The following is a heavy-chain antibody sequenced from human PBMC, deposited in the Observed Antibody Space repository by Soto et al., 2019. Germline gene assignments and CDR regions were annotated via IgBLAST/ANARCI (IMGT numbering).Heavy chain of an antibody. V-gene: IGHV3-23*01. D-gene: IGHD3-16*01. CDR3: AKDRRAGGNSAFYFDF. CDR2: ISATGGGT. CDR1: GFKFGNYA. J-gene: IGHJ4*02. Sequence: QPGGSLRLSCAASGFKFGNYAMSWVRQAPGKGLEWVSLISATGGGTDYADSVKGRFTISRDNSHNTLYLQVHSLTAEDTAVYYCAKDRRAGGNSAFYFDFWGQGAQVTVSS.